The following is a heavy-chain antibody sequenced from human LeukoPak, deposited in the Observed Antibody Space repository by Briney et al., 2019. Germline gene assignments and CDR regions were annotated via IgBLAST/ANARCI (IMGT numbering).Heavy chain of an antibody. Sequence: GGSLRLSCAASGFTFSNAWMSWVRQAPGKGLEWVGRIKSKTDGGTTDYAAPVKGRFTISRDESKNTLFLQMHGLKTEDTAVYYCTTAPRGYCSGGSCSYAFDIWGQGTLVTVSS. CDR1: GFTFSNAW. J-gene: IGHJ3*02. CDR2: IKSKTDGGTT. CDR3: TTAPRGYCSGGSCSYAFDI. V-gene: IGHV3-15*01. D-gene: IGHD2-15*01.